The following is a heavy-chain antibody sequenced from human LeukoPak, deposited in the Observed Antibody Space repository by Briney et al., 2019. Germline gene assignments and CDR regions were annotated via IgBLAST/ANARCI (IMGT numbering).Heavy chain of an antibody. CDR2: INHSGST. V-gene: IGHV4-34*01. Sequence: PSETLSLTCAVYGGSFSGYYWSWIRQPSGKGLEWIGEINHSGSTNYNPSLKSRVTISVDTSKNQFSLKLSSVTAADTAVYYCARGRSSNYDILTGYFAYWGQGTLVTVSS. D-gene: IGHD3-9*01. CDR3: ARGRSSNYDILTGYFAY. CDR1: GGSFSGYY. J-gene: IGHJ4*02.